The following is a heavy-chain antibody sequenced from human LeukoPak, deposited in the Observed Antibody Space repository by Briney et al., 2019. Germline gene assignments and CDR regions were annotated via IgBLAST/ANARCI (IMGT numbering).Heavy chain of an antibody. CDR2: IYSSGST. D-gene: IGHD3-3*01. CDR3: ATSVLRFLEWLEELDY. V-gene: IGHV4-39*01. CDR1: GGSISSSYYY. J-gene: IGHJ4*02. Sequence: PSETLSLTCTVSGGSISSSYYYWGWIRQPPGKGLEWIGSIYSSGSTYYNPSLKSRVTISVDTSKDQFSLKLTSVTAADTAVYYCATSVLRFLEWLEELDYWGQGSLVTVSS.